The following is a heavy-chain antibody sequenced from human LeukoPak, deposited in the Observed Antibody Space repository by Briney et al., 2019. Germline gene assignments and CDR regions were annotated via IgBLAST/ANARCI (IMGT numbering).Heavy chain of an antibody. CDR1: GFTFSSYA. V-gene: IGHV3-23*01. CDR3: AKGGNHYDFRSSLSAFDI. CDR2: ISGSGGST. Sequence: GGSLRLSCAASGFTFSSYAMSWVRQAPGKGLEWVSAISGSGGSTYYAGSVKGRFTISRDNSKNTLYLQMNSLRAEDTAVYYCAKGGNHYDFRSSLSAFDIWGQGTMVTVSS. D-gene: IGHD3-3*01. J-gene: IGHJ3*02.